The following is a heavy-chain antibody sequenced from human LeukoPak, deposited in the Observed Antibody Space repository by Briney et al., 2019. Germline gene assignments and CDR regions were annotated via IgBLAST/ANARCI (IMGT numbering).Heavy chain of an antibody. CDR1: GGSISSGGYS. CDR2: IYYSGST. Sequence: SETLSLTCAVSGGSISSGGYSWSWIRQPPGKGLEWIGYIYYSGSTYYNPSLKSRVTISVDTSKNQFSLKLSSVTAADTAVYYCARQLGNWFDPWGQGTLVTVSS. D-gene: IGHD5-24*01. J-gene: IGHJ5*02. CDR3: ARQLGNWFDP. V-gene: IGHV4-30-4*07.